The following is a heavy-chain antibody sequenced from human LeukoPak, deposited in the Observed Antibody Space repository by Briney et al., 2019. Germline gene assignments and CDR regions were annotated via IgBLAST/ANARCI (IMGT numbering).Heavy chain of an antibody. J-gene: IGHJ4*02. CDR3: ASGNYFDY. V-gene: IGHV3-30-3*01. Sequence: PPGRSLRLSCAASGFTFSSYAMHWVRQAPGKGLEWVAVISYDGSNKYYADSVKGRFTISRDNAKNSLYLQMNSLRAEDTAVYFCASGNYFDYWGQGTLVAVSP. CDR2: ISYDGSNK. CDR1: GFTFSSYA.